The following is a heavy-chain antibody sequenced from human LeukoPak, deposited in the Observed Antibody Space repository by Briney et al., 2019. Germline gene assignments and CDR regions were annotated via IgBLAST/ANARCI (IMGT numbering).Heavy chain of an antibody. CDR2: IIPIFGTA. CDR1: VGTFSSYA. D-gene: IGHD1-26*01. Sequence: ASVKVSFKASVGTFSSYAISWVRQAPGQGLEWMGGIIPIFGTANYAQKFQGRVTITTDESTSTAYMELSSLRSEDTAVYYCARGSQGGSYYEDYWGQGTLVTVSS. J-gene: IGHJ4*02. CDR3: ARGSQGGSYYEDY. V-gene: IGHV1-69*05.